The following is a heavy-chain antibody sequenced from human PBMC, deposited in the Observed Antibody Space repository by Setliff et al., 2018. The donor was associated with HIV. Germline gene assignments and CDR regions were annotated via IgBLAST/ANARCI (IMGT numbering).Heavy chain of an antibody. CDR2: TYYKSKWYH. D-gene: IGHD2-2*01. V-gene: IGHV6-1*01. Sequence: SQTLSLTCALAAGDRVSNNKAAWNWIRQSPSRGLEWLGRTYYKSKWYHDYEVSVESRISITPDTSKNQFYLQMNSLRAEDSAMYYCATNRRDCYSASCPLTSWGQGTLVTVSS. CDR1: AGDRVSNNKAA. CDR3: ATNRRDCYSASCPLTS. J-gene: IGHJ4*02.